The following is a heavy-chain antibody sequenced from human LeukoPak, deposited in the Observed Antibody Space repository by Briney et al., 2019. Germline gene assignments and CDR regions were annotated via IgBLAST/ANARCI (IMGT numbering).Heavy chain of an antibody. CDR1: GFTFSSYA. Sequence: GGSLKLSCAASGFTFSSYAMSWVRQAPGKGLEWVSVISGSGSSTFYADSVKGRFTISRDNSKNTVYLQMKSLRAEDTAVYYCAKGYSSSWYAYYFDHWGQGTLVTVSS. CDR3: AKGYSSSWYAYYFDH. CDR2: ISGSGSST. V-gene: IGHV3-23*01. J-gene: IGHJ4*02. D-gene: IGHD6-13*01.